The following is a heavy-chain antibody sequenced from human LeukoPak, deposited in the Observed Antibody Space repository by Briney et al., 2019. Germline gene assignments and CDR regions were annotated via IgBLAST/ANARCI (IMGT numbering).Heavy chain of an antibody. D-gene: IGHD6-13*01. V-gene: IGHV3-30*02. Sequence: GGSLRLSCAASGFTFSSYGMHWVRQAPGKGLEWVAFIRYDGSNKYYADSVKGRFTTSRDNARTSLYLQMNSLRAEDTAVYYCARLYTSSWYSGFLYMDVWGKGTTVTVSS. CDR1: GFTFSSYG. J-gene: IGHJ6*03. CDR3: ARLYTSSWYSGFLYMDV. CDR2: IRYDGSNK.